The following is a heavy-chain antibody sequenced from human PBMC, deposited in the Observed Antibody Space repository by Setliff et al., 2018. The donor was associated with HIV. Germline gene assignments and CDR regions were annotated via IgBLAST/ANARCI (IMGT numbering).Heavy chain of an antibody. Sequence: ASVKVSCKVSGYTLTELSMHWVRQAPGKGLEWMGGFDPEDGETIYAKKFQGRVTMTEDTSTDTAYMELSSLRSEDTAVYYCVTFIWGALPPPRAPGSPKNWFDPWGQVTLVTVSS. CDR1: GYTLTELS. J-gene: IGHJ5*02. CDR3: VTFIWGALPPPRAPGSPKNWFDP. CDR2: FDPEDGET. V-gene: IGHV1-24*01. D-gene: IGHD3-16*01.